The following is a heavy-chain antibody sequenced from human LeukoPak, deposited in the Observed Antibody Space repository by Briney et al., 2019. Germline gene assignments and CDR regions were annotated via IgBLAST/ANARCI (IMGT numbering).Heavy chain of an antibody. J-gene: IGHJ5*02. Sequence: GASVKVSCAASGYTFTSYDINWVRQATGQGLEWMGWINPNSGNTGYAQEFQGRVTITRNTSISTAYLELSSLRSEDTAVYYCARAPRITMVRGVIYWFDPWGQGTLVTVSS. D-gene: IGHD3-10*01. V-gene: IGHV1-8*03. CDR2: INPNSGNT. CDR3: ARAPRITMVRGVIYWFDP. CDR1: GYTFTSYD.